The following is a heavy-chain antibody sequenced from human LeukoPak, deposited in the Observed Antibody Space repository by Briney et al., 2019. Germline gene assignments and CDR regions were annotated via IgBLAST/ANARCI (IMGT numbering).Heavy chain of an antibody. Sequence: PSETLSLTCTVSGGSISSYYWSWIRQPPGKGLEWIGYIYYSGSTNYNPSLKSRVTLSVDTSKNQFSLKLSSVTAADTAVYYCARWARGVGFDPWGQGNLVTVSS. D-gene: IGHD3-10*01. CDR3: ARWARGVGFDP. CDR2: IYYSGST. V-gene: IGHV4-59*01. CDR1: GGSISSYY. J-gene: IGHJ5*02.